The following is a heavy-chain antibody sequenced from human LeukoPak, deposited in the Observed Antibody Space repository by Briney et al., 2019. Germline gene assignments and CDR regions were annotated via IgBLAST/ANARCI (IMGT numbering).Heavy chain of an antibody. CDR2: IYSGGST. Sequence: PGGSLRLSCAASGFTVSSNYMSWVRQAPGKGLEWVSVIYSGGSTYYADSVKGRFTISRDNSENTLYLQMNSLRAEDTAVYYCARGLGDSSGYYYPDAFDIWGQGTMVTVSS. CDR1: GFTVSSNY. V-gene: IGHV3-53*01. D-gene: IGHD3-22*01. J-gene: IGHJ3*02. CDR3: ARGLGDSSGYYYPDAFDI.